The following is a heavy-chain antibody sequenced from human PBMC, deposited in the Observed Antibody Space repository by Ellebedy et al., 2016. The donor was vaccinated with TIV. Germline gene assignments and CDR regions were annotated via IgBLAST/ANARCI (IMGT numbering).Heavy chain of an antibody. Sequence: AASVKVSCKASGGTFSSYAISWVRQAPGQGLEWMGRIIPILGIANYAQKFQGRVTMTTDTSTSTAYMELRSLRSDDTAVYYCARGAGTGDILTGYSNFDYWGQGTLVTVSS. CDR1: GGTFSSYA. CDR2: IIPILGIA. D-gene: IGHD3-9*01. CDR3: ARGAGTGDILTGYSNFDY. V-gene: IGHV1-69*04. J-gene: IGHJ4*02.